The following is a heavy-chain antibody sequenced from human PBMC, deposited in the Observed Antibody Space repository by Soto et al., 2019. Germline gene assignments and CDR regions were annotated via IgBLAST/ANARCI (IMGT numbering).Heavy chain of an antibody. CDR1: GFTFSSYG. J-gene: IGHJ4*02. CDR2: IWYDGSNK. Sequence: PGGSLRLSCAASGFTFSSYGMHWVRQAPGKGLEWVAVIWYDGSNKYYADSVKGRFTISRDNSKNTLYLQMNSLRAEDTAVYYCARDKHTLRYFDPPFDYWGQGT. V-gene: IGHV3-33*01. D-gene: IGHD3-9*01. CDR3: ARDKHTLRYFDPPFDY.